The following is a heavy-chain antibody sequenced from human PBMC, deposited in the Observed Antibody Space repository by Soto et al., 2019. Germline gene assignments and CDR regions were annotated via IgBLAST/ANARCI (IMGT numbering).Heavy chain of an antibody. J-gene: IGHJ3*01. Sequence: EVQLVGSGGGLVQPGGSLRLSCAASGFTFSSYSMNWVRQAPGKGLEWVSYISSGSSTIYYADSVKGRFTISRDNAQNSLYLQMNSLRAEDTAVYYCAKTYSSGRGAFDVWGQGTMATVSS. CDR1: GFTFSSYS. CDR3: AKTYSSGRGAFDV. V-gene: IGHV3-48*01. CDR2: ISSGSSTI. D-gene: IGHD6-19*01.